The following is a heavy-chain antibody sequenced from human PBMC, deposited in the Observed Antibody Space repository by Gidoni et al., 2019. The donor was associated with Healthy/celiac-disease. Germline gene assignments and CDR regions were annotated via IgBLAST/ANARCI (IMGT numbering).Heavy chain of an antibody. J-gene: IGHJ1*01. D-gene: IGHD2-15*01. CDR1: GVTFSSYW. CDR2: IKQDGSEK. CDR3: AVVVRSGGRCYFQH. Sequence: EGQRVESGGGLVQPGGSRRRAGEAAGVTFSSYWMSWVRQAPGKGLEWVANIKQDGSEKYYVDSVTGRFPISRDNAKNSLYLQMHSLRAEDTAVYYCAVVVRSGGRCYFQHWGQGTLVTVSS. V-gene: IGHV3-7*01.